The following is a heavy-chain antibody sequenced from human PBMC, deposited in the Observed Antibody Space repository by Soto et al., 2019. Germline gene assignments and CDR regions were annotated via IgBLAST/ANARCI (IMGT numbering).Heavy chain of an antibody. J-gene: IGHJ4*02. V-gene: IGHV4-31*03. Sequence: KPSETLSLTCTVSGGSISSGGYYWSWIRQHPWKGLEWIGYIYYSGSTYYNPSLKSRVTISVDTSKNQFSLKLSSVTAADTAVYYCARVSLGSSWEDYFDYWGQGXLVTVYS. CDR3: ARVSLGSSWEDYFDY. CDR2: IYYSGST. CDR1: GGSISSGGYY. D-gene: IGHD6-13*01.